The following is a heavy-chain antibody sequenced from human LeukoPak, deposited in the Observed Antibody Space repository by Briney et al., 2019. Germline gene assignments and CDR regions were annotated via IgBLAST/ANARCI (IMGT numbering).Heavy chain of an antibody. CDR2: ISSSSYI. J-gene: IGHJ4*02. V-gene: IGHV3-21*01. D-gene: IGHD3-10*01. Sequence: PGGSLRLSCAASGFTFSSYSMNWVRQAPGKGLEWVSSISSSSYIYYADSVKGRFTISRDNAKNSLYLQMNSLRAEDTAVYYCARLVVYYGSGASDFDYWGQGTLVTVSS. CDR3: ARLVVYYGSGASDFDY. CDR1: GFTFSSYS.